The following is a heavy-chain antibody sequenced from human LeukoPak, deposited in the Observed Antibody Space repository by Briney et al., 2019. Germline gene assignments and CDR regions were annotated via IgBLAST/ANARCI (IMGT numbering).Heavy chain of an antibody. Sequence: ASVKVSCKASGYTFTSYDINWVRQATGQGLEWMGWMNPNSGNTGYAQKFQGRVTITRNTSISTAYMELSSLRSEDTAVYCCARDREARSGSYTDWGQGTLVTVSS. V-gene: IGHV1-8*01. CDR2: MNPNSGNT. CDR1: GYTFTSYD. CDR3: ARDREARSGSYTD. J-gene: IGHJ4*02. D-gene: IGHD1-26*01.